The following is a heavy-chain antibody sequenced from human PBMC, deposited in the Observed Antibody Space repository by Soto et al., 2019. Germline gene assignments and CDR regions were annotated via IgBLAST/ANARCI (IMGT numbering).Heavy chain of an antibody. J-gene: IGHJ4*02. Sequence: GASVKVSCKASGYTFSDYYIHWVRQAPGQGLEWMGWINPNSGGTKYAPKFQGGVTMTRDTSITTAYMELSRLRSGDTAVYYCTRDGRGLGRLSLFEYWGQGVLVTVSS. D-gene: IGHD2-21*02. CDR3: TRDGRGLGRLSLFEY. V-gene: IGHV1-2*02. CDR2: INPNSGGT. CDR1: GYTFSDYY.